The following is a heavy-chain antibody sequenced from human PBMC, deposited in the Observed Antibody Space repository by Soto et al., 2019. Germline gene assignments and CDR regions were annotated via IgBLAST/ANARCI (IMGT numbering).Heavy chain of an antibody. CDR2: ITGSGTST. Sequence: GGSLRLSCAASGFTFSSYAMSWVRQAPGKGLEWVSAITGSGTSTYYADSVKGRFAISRDNRKSTLYLLMDSLRAEDTAVYYCAKNYFFDNWGQGAPVTVSS. CDR3: AKNYFFDN. J-gene: IGHJ4*02. V-gene: IGHV3-23*01. CDR1: GFTFSSYA.